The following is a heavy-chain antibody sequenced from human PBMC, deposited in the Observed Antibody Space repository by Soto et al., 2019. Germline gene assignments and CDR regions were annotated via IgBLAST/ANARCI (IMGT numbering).Heavy chain of an antibody. J-gene: IGHJ6*03. V-gene: IGHV4-59*01. CDR3: VRLMTTVSMPYDYYYYYMDV. D-gene: IGHD4-17*01. Sequence: SETLSLTCTVSGGSISSYYWSWIRQPPGKGLEWIGYIYYSGSTNYNPSLKSRVTISVDTSKNQFSLKLSSVTAADTAVYYCVRLMTTVSMPYDYYYYYMDVWGKGTTVTVSS. CDR1: GGSISSYY. CDR2: IYYSGST.